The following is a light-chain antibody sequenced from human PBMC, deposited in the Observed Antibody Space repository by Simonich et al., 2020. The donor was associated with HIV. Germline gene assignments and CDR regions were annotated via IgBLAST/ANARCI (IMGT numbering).Light chain of an antibody. CDR3: QSYDSSLSGVV. Sequence: QSVLTQPPSVSGAPGQRVTISCTGSSSNIGAGYDVHWYQQLPGTAPHLLIYGNNNGPSGGPDRVAGTKPGTAASLASTGLQAEDEADYYCQSYDSSLSGVVFGGGTKLTVL. CDR1: SSNIGAGYD. V-gene: IGLV1-40*01. J-gene: IGLJ2*01. CDR2: GNN.